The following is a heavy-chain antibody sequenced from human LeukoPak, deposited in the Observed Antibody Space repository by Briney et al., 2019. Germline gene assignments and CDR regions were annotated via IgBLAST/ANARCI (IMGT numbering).Heavy chain of an antibody. CDR2: IYPGDSDT. CDR3: ARLAGGYSGYFDY. CDR1: GYSFMTYW. J-gene: IGHJ4*02. V-gene: IGHV5-51*01. D-gene: IGHD5-18*01. Sequence: GESLKISCQASGYSFMTYWIGWVRQMPGKGLEWMAIIYPGDSDTKYSPSFQDQVTISADKSINTAYLQWSSLKASDTAMYYCARLAGGYSGYFDYWGQGTLVTVSS.